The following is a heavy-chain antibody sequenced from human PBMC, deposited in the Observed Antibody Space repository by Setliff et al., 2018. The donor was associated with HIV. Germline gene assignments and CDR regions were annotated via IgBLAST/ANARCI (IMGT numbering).Heavy chain of an antibody. CDR1: GYTFTNYG. J-gene: IGHJ4*02. D-gene: IGHD3-10*01. CDR2: INAANGYT. V-gene: IGHV1-3*01. CDR3: AREGLYGTGGLDF. Sequence: AASVKVSCKASGYTFTNYGIHWVRQAPGQRLEWMGWINAANGYTEYSQKNQGRVTISRDTTASTVYMEVNSLRSEDTAVYSCAREGLYGTGGLDFWGQGTLVTVS.